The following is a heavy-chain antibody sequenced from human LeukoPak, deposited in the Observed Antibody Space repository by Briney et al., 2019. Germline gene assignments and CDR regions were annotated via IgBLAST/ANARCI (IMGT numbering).Heavy chain of an antibody. CDR2: ISWNSGSI. J-gene: IGHJ4*02. D-gene: IGHD3-22*01. Sequence: GGSLRLSCAASGFTFDDYAMHWVRQAPGKGLEWVSGISWNSGSIGYADSVKGRFTISRDNAKNSLYLQMNSLRAEDTAVYYCAKYYYDSSGSRHLDYWGQGTLVTVSS. V-gene: IGHV3-9*01. CDR3: AKYYYDSSGSRHLDY. CDR1: GFTFDDYA.